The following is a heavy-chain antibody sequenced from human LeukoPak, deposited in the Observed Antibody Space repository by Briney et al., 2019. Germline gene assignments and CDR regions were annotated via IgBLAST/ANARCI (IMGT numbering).Heavy chain of an antibody. D-gene: IGHD3-16*01. CDR3: ARGGRWLQWGDFDY. J-gene: IGHJ4*02. Sequence: GGSLRLSCAASGFTFISYGMHWVRQAPGKGLEWVAVIWYDGSNKYYADSVKGRVTISRDNSKNTLYLQMNSLIAEDTAVYYCARGGRWLQWGDFDYWGQGTLVTVSS. CDR1: GFTFISYG. CDR2: IWYDGSNK. V-gene: IGHV3-33*01.